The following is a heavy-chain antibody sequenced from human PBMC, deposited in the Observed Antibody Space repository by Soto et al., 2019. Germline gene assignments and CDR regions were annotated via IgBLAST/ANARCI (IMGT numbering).Heavy chain of an antibody. V-gene: IGHV2-5*02. CDR2: IYWDDDK. D-gene: IGHD6-19*01. Sequence: QITLKESGPTLVKPTQTLTLTCTFSGFSLSTSGGGVGWIRQPPGKALEWLALIYWDDDKRYSPSLHSRLTITKDTSKKEVVLTMTNMDPVDTATYYCAQWLVNFDHWGQGTLFPVSS. CDR3: AQWLVNFDH. CDR1: GFSLSTSGGG. J-gene: IGHJ4*02.